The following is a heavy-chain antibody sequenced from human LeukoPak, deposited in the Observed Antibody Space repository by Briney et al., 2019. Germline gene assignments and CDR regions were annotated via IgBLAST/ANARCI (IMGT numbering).Heavy chain of an antibody. CDR3: ARANGGDSGDALDI. CDR2: IVPFLDIR. J-gene: IGHJ3*02. D-gene: IGHD4-23*01. CDR1: GGSFSNFG. Sequence: GASVKVSCKVSGGSFSNFGISWVRQAPGEGLEWMGRIVPFLDIRKYAQKFQDRVTITADKSTSTVYMELNSLRSEDTAVYYCARANGGDSGDALDIWGQGTVVTVSS. V-gene: IGHV1-69*04.